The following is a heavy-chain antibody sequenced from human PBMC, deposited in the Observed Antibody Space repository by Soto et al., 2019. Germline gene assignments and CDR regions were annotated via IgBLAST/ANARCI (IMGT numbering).Heavy chain of an antibody. CDR3: ARREYDSSGYYDFDY. CDR2: IYYSGST. D-gene: IGHD3-22*01. CDR1: GGSISSYY. Sequence: PSETLSLTCTVAGGSISSYYWSWIRQPPGKGLEWIGYIYYSGSTNYNPSLKSRVTISVDTSKNQFSLELRSLRSDDTAVYYCARREYDSSGYYDFDYWGQGTLVTVSS. J-gene: IGHJ4*02. V-gene: IGHV4-59*01.